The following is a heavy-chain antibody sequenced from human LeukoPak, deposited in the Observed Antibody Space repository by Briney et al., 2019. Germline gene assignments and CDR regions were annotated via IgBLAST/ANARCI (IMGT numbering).Heavy chain of an antibody. Sequence: PGGSLRLSCAASGFTVSSNYMTWVRQAPGKGLEWVSVIYKSAITYYADTVKGRFTISRDNSKNTLYLQMNSLRAEDTAIYYCATYRQVLLPFESWGQGTLVTVSS. CDR1: GFTVSSNY. J-gene: IGHJ4*02. CDR3: ATYRQVLLPFES. V-gene: IGHV3-53*01. CDR2: IYKSAIT. D-gene: IGHD2-8*02.